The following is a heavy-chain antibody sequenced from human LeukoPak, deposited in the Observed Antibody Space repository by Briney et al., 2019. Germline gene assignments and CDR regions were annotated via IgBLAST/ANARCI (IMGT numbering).Heavy chain of an antibody. J-gene: IGHJ3*02. D-gene: IGHD3-16*02. Sequence: ASVKVSCKASGYTFTSYYMHWVRQAPGQGLEWMGIINPSGGSTSYAQKFQGRVTMTRDMSTSTVYMELSSLRSEDTAVYYCASPTMRGSYPDAFDIWGQGTMVTVSS. CDR2: INPSGGST. CDR1: GYTFTSYY. CDR3: ASPTMRGSYPDAFDI. V-gene: IGHV1-46*01.